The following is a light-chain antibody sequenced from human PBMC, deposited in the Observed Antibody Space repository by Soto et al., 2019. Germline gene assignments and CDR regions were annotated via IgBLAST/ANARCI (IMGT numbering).Light chain of an antibody. CDR3: QQYNSIRYT. J-gene: IGKJ2*01. CDR2: KAS. CDR1: QSISSW. Sequence: DLPMTQSPSTLSASVGDRVTITCRASQSISSWLAWYQQKPGKAPKLLIYKASSLESGVPSRFSGSGSGTEFTLTISSLQPDDFATYYCQQYNSIRYTFGQGTKLEIK. V-gene: IGKV1-5*03.